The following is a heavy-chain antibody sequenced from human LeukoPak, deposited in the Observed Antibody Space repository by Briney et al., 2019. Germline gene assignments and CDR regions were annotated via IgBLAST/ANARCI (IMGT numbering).Heavy chain of an antibody. J-gene: IGHJ4*02. CDR2: IYPRDGST. CDR1: GYSFTSNY. Sequence: ASVKVSFKASGYSFTSNYIHWVRQAPGQGLEWMGMIYPRDGSTSYAQKFQGRVTVTRDTSTSTVRMELSGLRSEDTAVYYCARDQEAFDYWGQGTLVTVSS. CDR3: ARDQEAFDY. V-gene: IGHV1-46*01.